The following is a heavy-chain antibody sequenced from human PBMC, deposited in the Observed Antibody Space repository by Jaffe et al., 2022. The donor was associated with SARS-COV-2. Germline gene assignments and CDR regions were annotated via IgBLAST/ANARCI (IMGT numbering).Heavy chain of an antibody. D-gene: IGHD5-12*01. CDR1: GFTFDDYA. J-gene: IGHJ4*02. CDR2: ISWNSGSI. Sequence: EVQLVESGGGLVQPGRSLRLSCAASGFTFDDYAMHWVRQAPGKGLEWVSGISWNSGSIGYADSVKGRFTISRDNAKNSLYLQMNSLRAEDTALYYCAKGGLEMATDWGQGTLVTVSS. CDR3: AKGGLEMATD. V-gene: IGHV3-9*01.